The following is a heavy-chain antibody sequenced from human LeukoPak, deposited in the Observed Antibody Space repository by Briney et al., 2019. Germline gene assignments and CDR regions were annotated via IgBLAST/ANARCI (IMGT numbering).Heavy chain of an antibody. CDR1: GFTFSTYG. CDR2: ISGSGDST. V-gene: IGHV3-23*01. Sequence: PGGSLRLSCAASGFTFSTYGMSWVRQAPGKGLEWVSAISGSGDSTYYADSVKGRFTISRDNSKNTLYLQMNSLRAEDTAVYYCAKDSLYCSGGSCLYYYYYMDVWGKGTTVTISS. D-gene: IGHD2-15*01. CDR3: AKDSLYCSGGSCLYYYYYMDV. J-gene: IGHJ6*03.